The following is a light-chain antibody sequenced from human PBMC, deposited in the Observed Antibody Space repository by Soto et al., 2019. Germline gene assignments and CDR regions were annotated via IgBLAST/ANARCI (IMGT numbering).Light chain of an antibody. J-gene: IGLJ2*01. V-gene: IGLV1-47*02. CDR3: AAWDDNLRGYWV. Sequence: QSVLTQPPSASGTPGQRVTISCSGSTSNIGSNYVYWYQHLPGTAPKLLIYTDNQRPSWVPARFSGSKSGPSASLAISGLRSEDEADHFCAAWDDNLRGYWVFGGGTKLTVL. CDR1: TSNIGSNY. CDR2: TDN.